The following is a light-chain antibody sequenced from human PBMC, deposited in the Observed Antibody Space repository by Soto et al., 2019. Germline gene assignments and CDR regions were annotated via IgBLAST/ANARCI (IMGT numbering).Light chain of an antibody. CDR1: QSVSASY. V-gene: IGKV3-20*01. Sequence: EIVLTQSPGTLSLSPGERATLSCRASQSVSASYLAWYQQKPGQAPRLLIYAAPSRATGIPDRFSGSGSGTDFTLTVSRLEPEDFAVYYCQQYGNSPAITFGQGTRLEIK. J-gene: IGKJ5*01. CDR2: AAP. CDR3: QQYGNSPAIT.